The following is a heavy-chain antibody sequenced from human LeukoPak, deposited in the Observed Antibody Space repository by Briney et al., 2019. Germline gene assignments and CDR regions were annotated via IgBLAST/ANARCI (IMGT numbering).Heavy chain of an antibody. CDR1: GFTFSIYA. CDR2: IGDTT. D-gene: IGHD2-2*01. Sequence: PGGSLRLSCAASGFTFSIYAMSWVRQAPGKGLEWVSAIGDTTYYADSVEGRFSISRDNSKNTLYLQMNTLRAEDTAIYYCAKDSSSSTWVEAFNIWGQGTMVTVSS. V-gene: IGHV3-23*01. CDR3: AKDSSSSTWVEAFNI. J-gene: IGHJ3*02.